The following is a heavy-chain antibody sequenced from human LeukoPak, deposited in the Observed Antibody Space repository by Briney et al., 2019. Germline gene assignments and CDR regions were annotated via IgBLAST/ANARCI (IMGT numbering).Heavy chain of an antibody. CDR2: ISGSGGST. CDR3: AGRGSGSYFDY. V-gene: IGHV3-23*01. J-gene: IGHJ4*02. Sequence: GGTLRLSCTASGFAFNIYGMSWARQAPGKGLEWVSAISGSGGSTYYADSVKGRFTISRDNSKNTLYLQMNSLRAEDTAVYYCAGRGSGSYFDYWGQGTLVTVSS. D-gene: IGHD3-10*01. CDR1: GFAFNIYG.